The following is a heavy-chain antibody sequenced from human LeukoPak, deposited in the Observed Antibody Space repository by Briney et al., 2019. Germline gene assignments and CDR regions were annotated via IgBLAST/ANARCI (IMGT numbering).Heavy chain of an antibody. D-gene: IGHD2-21*02. CDR2: TYYRSKWYN. CDR3: ARVHIVVVTAIRAHFDP. J-gene: IGHJ5*02. V-gene: IGHV6-1*01. Sequence: SQTLSLTCAISGDSVSSNSAAWNWIRQSPSRGLEWLGRTYYRSKWYNDYAVSVESRITINPDTSKNQFSLKLSSVTAADTAVYYCARVHIVVVTAIRAHFDPWGQGTLVTVSS. CDR1: GDSVSSNSAA.